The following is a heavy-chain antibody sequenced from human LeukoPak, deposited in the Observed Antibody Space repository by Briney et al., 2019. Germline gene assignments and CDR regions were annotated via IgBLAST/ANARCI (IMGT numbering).Heavy chain of an antibody. CDR1: GFTFSSYA. V-gene: IGHV3-30*09. CDR3: ATSYGSVSYGAFDI. J-gene: IGHJ3*02. D-gene: IGHD3-10*01. CDR2: ISYDGRQK. Sequence: GGSLRLSCAASGFTFSSYAMHWVRQAPGKGLEWVAVISYDGRQKYYTDSVKGRFAISRDDSKNTLYLLMNSLRAEDTAMYFCATSYGSVSYGAFDIWGQGTMVTVSS.